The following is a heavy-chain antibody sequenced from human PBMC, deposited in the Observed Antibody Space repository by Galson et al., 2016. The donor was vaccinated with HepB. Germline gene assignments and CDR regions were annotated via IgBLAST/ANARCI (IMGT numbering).Heavy chain of an antibody. CDR1: GFSFSHCW. D-gene: IGHD2-15*01. CDR2: TRSGSRYI. CDR3: ARKRLGWSLLEAIDS. V-gene: IGHV3-21*01. Sequence: SLRLSCAASGFSFSHCWMSWVRQAPGQGLEGDSSTRSGSRYIYYADPVKGRFTISSDNAKNSLQLKMNSLRAEDTAVYYCARKRLGWSLLEAIDSWGQGTLVTVSS. J-gene: IGHJ4*02.